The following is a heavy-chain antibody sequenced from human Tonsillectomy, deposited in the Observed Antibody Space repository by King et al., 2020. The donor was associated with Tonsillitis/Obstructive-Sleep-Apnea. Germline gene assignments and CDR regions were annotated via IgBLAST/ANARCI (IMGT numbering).Heavy chain of an antibody. V-gene: IGHV3-33*01. CDR3: ARRSNYVWGSYRYDAFDI. CDR1: GFTFSSYG. D-gene: IGHD3-16*02. Sequence: VQLVESGGGVVQPGRSLRLSCAASGFTFSSYGMHWVRQAPGKGLEWVAVIWYDGSNKYYADSVKGRFTISRDNSKNTLYLQMNSLRAEDTAVYYCARRSNYVWGSYRYDAFDIWGQGTMVTVSS. J-gene: IGHJ3*02. CDR2: IWYDGSNK.